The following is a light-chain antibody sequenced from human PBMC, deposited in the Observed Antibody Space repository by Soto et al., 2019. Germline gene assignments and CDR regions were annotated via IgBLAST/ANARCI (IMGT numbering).Light chain of an antibody. CDR2: DAS. CDR1: ESVSSN. J-gene: IGKJ5*01. CDR3: QQYGSSPLIT. Sequence: TQSPATLSVSPWERATLSCRASESVSSNLAWYQQRPGQAPRLLIYDASSRASGIPDRFSGSGSGTDFTLTITRLEPEDFAVYYCQQYGSSPLITFGQGTRLEIK. V-gene: IGKV3-20*01.